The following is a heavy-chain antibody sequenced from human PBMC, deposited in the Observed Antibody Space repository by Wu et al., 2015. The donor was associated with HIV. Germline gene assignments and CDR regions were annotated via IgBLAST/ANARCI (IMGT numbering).Heavy chain of an antibody. J-gene: IGHJ6*04. CDR1: GYTFTNYH. CDR3: AREAHSGSNTGMDV. D-gene: IGHD3-10*01. Sequence: QVQLVQSGAEVTKPGASVKVSCKASGYTFTNYHMHWVRQAPGQGLEWMAVINPTGDATTYAQKFRGRATMTRDTSTSTLYIELRSLTSQDTAVYYCAREAHSGSNTGMDVWGQRDHGQRLL. V-gene: IGHV1-46*01. CDR2: INPTGDAT.